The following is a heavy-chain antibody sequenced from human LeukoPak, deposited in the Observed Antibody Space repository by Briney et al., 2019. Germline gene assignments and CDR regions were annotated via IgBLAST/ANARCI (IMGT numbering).Heavy chain of an antibody. Sequence: PSETLSLTCTVSGGSISSYYWSWIRQPAGKGLEWIGRIYTSGSTNYNPSLKSRVTMSVDTSKNQFSLKLSSVTAADTAVYYCARVVPAAPEGNYYYGMDVWGQGTTVTVSS. J-gene: IGHJ6*02. CDR2: IYTSGST. V-gene: IGHV4-4*07. D-gene: IGHD2-2*01. CDR3: ARVVPAAPEGNYYYGMDV. CDR1: GGSISSYY.